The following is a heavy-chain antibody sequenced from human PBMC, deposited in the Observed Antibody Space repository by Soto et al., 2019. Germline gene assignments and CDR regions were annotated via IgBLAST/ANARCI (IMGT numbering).Heavy chain of an antibody. CDR1: GFTFSSYA. CDR2: ISGSGGST. D-gene: IGHD3-16*02. V-gene: IGHV3-23*01. CDR3: AKDQERIMITFGGVIGLDY. J-gene: IGHJ4*02. Sequence: PGGSLRLSCAASGFTFSSYAMSWVRQAPGKGLEWVSAISGSGGSTYYADSVKGRFTISRDNSKNTLYLQMNSLRAEDTAVYYCAKDQERIMITFGGVIGLDYWGQGTLVTVSS.